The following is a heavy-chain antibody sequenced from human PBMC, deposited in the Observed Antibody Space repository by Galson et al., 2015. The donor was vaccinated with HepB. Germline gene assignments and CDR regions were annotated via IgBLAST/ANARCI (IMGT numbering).Heavy chain of an antibody. CDR1: GFTISSYG. CDR2: ISYDGSNK. V-gene: IGHV3-30*03. Sequence: SLRLSCAASGFTISSYGMHWVRQAPGKGLEWVAVISYDGSNKYYADSVKGRFTISRDNSKNTLYLQMNSLRAEDTAVYYCARDGIAAADIRYLDYWGQGTLVTVSS. J-gene: IGHJ4*02. CDR3: ARDGIAAADIRYLDY. D-gene: IGHD6-13*01.